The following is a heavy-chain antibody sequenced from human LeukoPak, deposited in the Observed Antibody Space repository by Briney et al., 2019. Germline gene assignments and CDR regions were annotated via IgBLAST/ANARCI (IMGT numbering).Heavy chain of an antibody. D-gene: IGHD1-26*01. CDR1: GYTFNGYY. CDR3: ARGMEPYYYMDV. J-gene: IGHJ6*03. Sequence: AAVKVSCKASGYTFNGYYMHWVRQAPGQGLEWMGWINPNSGGTNYAQKFQGRVTMTRDTSISTAYMELSRLRSDDTAVYYCARGMEPYYYMDVWGKGTTVTVSS. CDR2: INPNSGGT. V-gene: IGHV1-2*02.